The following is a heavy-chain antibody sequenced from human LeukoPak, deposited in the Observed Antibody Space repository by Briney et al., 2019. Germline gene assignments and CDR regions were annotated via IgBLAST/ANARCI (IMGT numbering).Heavy chain of an antibody. CDR2: IYYSGST. V-gene: IGHV4-59*12. Sequence: SETLSLTCTVSGGSISSYYWSWIRQPPGKGLEWIGYIYYSGSTNYNPSLKSRVTISVDTSKNQFSLKLSSVTAADTAVYYCARWDCSGGSCYFDYWGQETLVTVSS. J-gene: IGHJ4*02. CDR3: ARWDCSGGSCYFDY. CDR1: GGSISSYY. D-gene: IGHD2-15*01.